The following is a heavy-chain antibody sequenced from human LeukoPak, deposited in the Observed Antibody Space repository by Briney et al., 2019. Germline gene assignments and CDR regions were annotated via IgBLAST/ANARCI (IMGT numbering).Heavy chain of an antibody. CDR1: GFSFADYP. D-gene: IGHD3-10*01. Sequence: GGSLRLSCAASGFSFADYPMNWVRQAPGKGLEWVSTISWNSASIGYADSVKGRFTISRDNAKNSLYLQMNSLRAEDTAVYYCARERGSSGIDYWGQGTLVTVSS. V-gene: IGHV3-9*01. CDR2: ISWNSASI. CDR3: ARERGSSGIDY. J-gene: IGHJ4*02.